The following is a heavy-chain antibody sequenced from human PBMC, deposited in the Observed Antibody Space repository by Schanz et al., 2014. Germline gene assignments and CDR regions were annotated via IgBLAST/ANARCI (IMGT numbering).Heavy chain of an antibody. CDR1: RGSIGSTNW. V-gene: IGHV4-4*02. D-gene: IGHD3-10*01. CDR2: IYETGRT. Sequence: QVQLQESGPGLVKPSGTLSLTCTISRGSIGSTNWWSWLRQSPRKGLEWISDIYETGRTNYNPSLRSGVTVPVDRPTTQSSLSLTAVTAADTAVYYCARSRRTMADFWGQGTLVTVSS. CDR3: ARSRRTMADF. J-gene: IGHJ4*02.